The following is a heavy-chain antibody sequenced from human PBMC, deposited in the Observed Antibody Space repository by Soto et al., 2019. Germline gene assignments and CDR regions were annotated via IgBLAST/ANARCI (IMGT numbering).Heavy chain of an antibody. Sequence: PGGSLRLSCAASGFTFDDYAMHWVRQVPGKGLEWVSGISWNSGSIGYADSVKGRFTISRDNAKNSLYLQMNSLRAEDTALYYCAKGRLQLWFGYYYYYMDVWGKGTTVTVS. V-gene: IGHV3-9*01. D-gene: IGHD5-18*01. CDR1: GFTFDDYA. J-gene: IGHJ6*03. CDR2: ISWNSGSI. CDR3: AKGRLQLWFGYYYYYMDV.